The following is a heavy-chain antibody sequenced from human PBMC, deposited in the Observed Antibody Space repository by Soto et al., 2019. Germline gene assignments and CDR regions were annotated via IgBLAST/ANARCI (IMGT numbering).Heavy chain of an antibody. D-gene: IGHD6-19*01. V-gene: IGHV1-18*01. CDR3: ASGYSSGWYSDY. CDR2: ISAYNGNT. J-gene: IGHJ4*02. CDR1: GYTFTSYC. Sequence: ASVKVSCKASGYTFTSYCISWVRQAPGQGLEWMGWISAYNGNTNYAQKLQGRVTMTTDTSTSTAYMELRSLRSDDTAVYYCASGYSSGWYSDYWGQGTLVTVSS.